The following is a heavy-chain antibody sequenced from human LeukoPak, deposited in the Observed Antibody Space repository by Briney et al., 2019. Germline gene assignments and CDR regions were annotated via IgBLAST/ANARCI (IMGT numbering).Heavy chain of an antibody. V-gene: IGHV3-49*04. J-gene: IGHJ6*02. CDR2: IRSKAYGGTT. CDR3: TRDLLYGDYGGYYYGMDV. Sequence: PGGSLRLSCTASGFTFGDYAMSWVAQAPGKGLEWVGFIRSKAYGGTTEYAASVKGRFTISRDDSKSIAYLQMNSLKTEDTAVYYCTRDLLYGDYGGYYYGMDVWCQGTTVTVSS. CDR1: GFTFGDYA. D-gene: IGHD4-17*01.